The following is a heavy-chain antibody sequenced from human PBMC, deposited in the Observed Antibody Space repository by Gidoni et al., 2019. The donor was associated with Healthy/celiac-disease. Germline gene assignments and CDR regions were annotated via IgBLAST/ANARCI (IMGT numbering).Heavy chain of an antibody. D-gene: IGHD6-13*01. CDR2: IKPSGGST. CDR1: GYTFTSYY. V-gene: IGHV1-46*01. CDR3: ARDLISGKGQQLPPPYYYYGMDV. J-gene: IGHJ6*02. Sequence: QVQLVQSGAEVKKPGASGQVSCKASGYTFTSYYMHWVRPAPGQVLEWMGRIKPSGGSTSYAQKFQGRVTMTRDTSTSTVYMELSILRSEDTAVYYCARDLISGKGQQLPPPYYYYGMDVWGQGTTVTVSS.